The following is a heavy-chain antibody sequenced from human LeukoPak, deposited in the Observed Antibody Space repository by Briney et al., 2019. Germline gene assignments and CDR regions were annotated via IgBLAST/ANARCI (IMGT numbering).Heavy chain of an antibody. J-gene: IGHJ3*02. Sequence: SVKVSCKASGFTFTSSAMQWVRQARGQRLEWIGWIVVGSGNTNYAQKFQERVTITRDMSTSTAYMELSSLRSEDTAVYYCAAEAAAAGTVGDAFDIWGQGTMVTVSS. CDR3: AAEAAAAGTVGDAFDI. CDR2: IVVGSGNT. V-gene: IGHV1-58*02. D-gene: IGHD6-13*01. CDR1: GFTFTSSA.